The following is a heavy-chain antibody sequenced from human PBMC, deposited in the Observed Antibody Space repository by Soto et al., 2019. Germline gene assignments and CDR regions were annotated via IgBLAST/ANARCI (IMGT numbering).Heavy chain of an antibody. CDR2: ISYDGSIE. CDR1: GFTFSNYG. CDR3: GRDWVWFGAHPIDN. D-gene: IGHD3-10*01. V-gene: IGHV3-30*03. J-gene: IGHJ4*02. Sequence: QVQLVESGGGVAQPGRSLRLSCAASGFTFSNYGMHWVRQAPGNGLDWVAVISYDGSIEYYSESVKGRFTMSRDNSENTVYLQMNSLRTEDTAVYFCGRDWVWFGAHPIDNWGQGTLVTVSS.